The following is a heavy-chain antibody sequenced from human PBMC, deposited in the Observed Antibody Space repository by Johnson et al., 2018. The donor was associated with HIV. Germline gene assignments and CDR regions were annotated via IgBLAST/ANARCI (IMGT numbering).Heavy chain of an antibody. CDR3: ARDRGRAYYNFWSGTRSACAFDI. CDR2: INSDGSST. CDR1: GFTVSSNY. D-gene: IGHD3-3*01. J-gene: IGHJ3*02. V-gene: IGHV3-74*01. Sequence: VQLVESGGGLVQPGGSLRLSCAASGFTVSSNYMSWVRQAPGKGLEWVSRINSDGSSTSYPDSVKGRFTISRDTPRNTLYLQMNSLRAEDTAVYYRARDRGRAYYNFWSGTRSACAFDIWGQGTMVTVSS.